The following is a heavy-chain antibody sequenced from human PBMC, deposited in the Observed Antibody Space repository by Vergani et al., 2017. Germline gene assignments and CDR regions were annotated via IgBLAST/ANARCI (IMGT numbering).Heavy chain of an antibody. CDR1: GGTFSSYA. CDR2: IIPIFGTA. CDR3: VRGSRTHAEKKKRVYYYYMDV. D-gene: IGHD2-8*01. Sequence: QVQLVQSGAEVKKPGSSVKVSCKASGGTFSSYAISWVRQAPGQGLEWMGGIIPIFGTANYAQKFQGRVTITADESTSTAYMELSSLRSEATAVYYCVRGSRTHAEKKKRVYYYYMDVWGKGTTVTVSS. J-gene: IGHJ6*03. V-gene: IGHV1-69*01.